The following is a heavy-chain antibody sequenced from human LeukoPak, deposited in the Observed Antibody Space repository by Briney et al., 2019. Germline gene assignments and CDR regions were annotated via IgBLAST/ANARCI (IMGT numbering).Heavy chain of an antibody. V-gene: IGHV3-23*01. J-gene: IGHJ4*02. D-gene: IGHD1-26*01. CDR3: AKSTRYSGSYFH. Sequence: PGGSLRLSCAASGFTVSGNYMTWVRQAPGKGLEWVSAISGSGGSTYYADSVKGRFTISRDNSKNTLYLQMNSLRAEDTAVFYCAKSTRYSGSYFHWGQGTLVTVSS. CDR2: ISGSGGST. CDR1: GFTVSGNY.